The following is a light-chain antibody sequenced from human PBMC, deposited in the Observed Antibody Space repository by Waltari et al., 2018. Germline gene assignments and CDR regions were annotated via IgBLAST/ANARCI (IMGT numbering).Light chain of an antibody. J-gene: IGKJ2*01. CDR2: GAS. CDR3: QHYDKWLRYS. CDR1: HSISTN. Sequence: CRASHSISTNLAWFQEKPGQAPRLLIYGASTRATGVPARFSGSGSGTYFTLVISSLRSEDFAVYYCQHYDKWLRYSFGQGTKVEIK. V-gene: IGKV3-15*01.